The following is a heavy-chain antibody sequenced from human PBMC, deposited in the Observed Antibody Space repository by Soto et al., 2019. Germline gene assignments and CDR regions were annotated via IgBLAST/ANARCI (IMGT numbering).Heavy chain of an antibody. CDR2: IYYSGST. CDR1: GVSILSYS. D-gene: IGHD2-15*01. CDR3: ARSCWSGGSCSYGMDV. V-gene: IGHV4-59*01. Sequence: SATLSLTGPIHGVSILSYSWSCIRQPPGKGLEWIGYIYYSGSTNYNPSLKSRVTISVDTSKNQFSLKLSSVTAADTAVYYCARSCWSGGSCSYGMDVWGQGTTVT. J-gene: IGHJ6*02.